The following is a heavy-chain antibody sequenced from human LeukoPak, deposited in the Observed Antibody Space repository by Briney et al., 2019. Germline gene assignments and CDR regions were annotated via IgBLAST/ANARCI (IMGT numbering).Heavy chain of an antibody. CDR1: GFTFSTYA. J-gene: IGHJ4*02. D-gene: IGHD3-3*01. V-gene: IGHV3-23*01. CDR3: ANWREGVRPDFES. Sequence: GGSLRLSCATSGFTFSTYAMSWVRQALGKGLEWVSVVSGSGRTTYYADSVKGRFTISRDNSKSTMYVQMNSLRVEDTAVYYCANWREGVRPDFESWGQGTLVTVSP. CDR2: VSGSGRTT.